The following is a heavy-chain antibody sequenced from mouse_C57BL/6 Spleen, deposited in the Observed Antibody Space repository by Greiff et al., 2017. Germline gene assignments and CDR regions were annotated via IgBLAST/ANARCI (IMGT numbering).Heavy chain of an antibody. V-gene: IGHV7-3*01. J-gene: IGHJ2*01. D-gene: IGHD1-1*01. CDR1: GFTFTDYY. CDR2: IRNKANGYTT. CDR3: ARSSSYSYYFDY. Sequence: EVKLVESGGGLVQPGGSLSLSCAASGFTFTDYYMSWVRQPPGKALEWLGFIRNKANGYTTEYSASVKGRFTISRDNSQIILYLQMNALRAEDSATYYCARSSSYSYYFDYWGQGTTLTVSS.